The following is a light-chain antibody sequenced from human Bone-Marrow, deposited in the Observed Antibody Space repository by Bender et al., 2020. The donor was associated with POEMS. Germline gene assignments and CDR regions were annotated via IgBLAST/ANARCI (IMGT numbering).Light chain of an antibody. V-gene: IGLV2-23*03. Sequence: QSALTQPPSVSGSPGQSITIACTATSSDVGNFYLVSWYQQYPGKAPKLMIYEGSKRPSGVSSRFSGSKSGSTASLTISRLQAEDEADYYCSSYAFINTFGVVFGGGTKLTVL. CDR3: SSYAFINTFGVV. CDR2: EGS. J-gene: IGLJ2*01. CDR1: SSDVGNFYL.